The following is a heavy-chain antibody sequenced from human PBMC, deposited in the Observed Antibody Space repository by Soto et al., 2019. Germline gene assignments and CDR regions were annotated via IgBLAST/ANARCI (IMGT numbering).Heavy chain of an antibody. D-gene: IGHD3-10*01. V-gene: IGHV4-34*01. CDR2: INHSGST. J-gene: IGHJ4*02. Sequence: QVQLQQWGAGLLKPSETLSLTCAVYGGSFSGYYWSWIRQPPGKGLEWIGEINHSGSTNYNPSLKSRVTRSVDTSKNQFSLKLSSVTAADTAVYYCARGALVRGVIISYFDYWGQGTLVTVSS. CDR3: ARGALVRGVIISYFDY. CDR1: GGSFSGYY.